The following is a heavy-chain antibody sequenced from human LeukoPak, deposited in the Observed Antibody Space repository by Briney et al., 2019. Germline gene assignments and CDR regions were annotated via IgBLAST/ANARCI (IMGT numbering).Heavy chain of an antibody. V-gene: IGHV1-2*02. J-gene: IGHJ4*02. CDR2: INPNSGGT. Sequence: ASVKVSCKASGYTFTGYYMHWVRQAPGQGLEWMGWINPNSGGTNYAQKFQGRVTMTRDTSISAAYMELSRLRSDDTAVYYCARDSIAAPHCYDYWGQGTLVTVSS. CDR3: ARDSIAAPHCYDY. CDR1: GYTFTGYY. D-gene: IGHD6-13*01.